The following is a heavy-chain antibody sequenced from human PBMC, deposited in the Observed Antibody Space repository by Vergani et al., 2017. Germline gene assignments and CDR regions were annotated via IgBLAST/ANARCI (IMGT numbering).Heavy chain of an antibody. CDR3: ARDKTMVRGVMGWFDP. CDR1: GYTFTSYA. CDR2: INAGNGNT. Sequence: QVQLVQSGAEVKKPGASVKVSCKASGYTFTSYAMHWVRQAPGQRLEWMGWINAGNGNTKYSQQFQGRVTITRDTCASTAYMELSSLRSEDTAVYYCARDKTMVRGVMGWFDPWGQGTLVTVSS. D-gene: IGHD3-10*01. V-gene: IGHV1-3*01. J-gene: IGHJ5*02.